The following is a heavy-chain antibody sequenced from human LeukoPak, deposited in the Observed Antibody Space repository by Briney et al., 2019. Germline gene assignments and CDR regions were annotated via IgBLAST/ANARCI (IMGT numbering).Heavy chain of an antibody. D-gene: IGHD4-23*01. V-gene: IGHV1-18*01. CDR1: GYRFTSYG. CDR2: ISDYNGNT. J-gene: IGHJ4*02. Sequence: GASVKVSCKASGYRFTSYGITWVRQAPGQGLEWMGWISDYNGNTNYAQNFQGRLTMTIDTSTTTGYMELRSLTSDDAAVYYCARVPRYGSIDYWGQGTLVTVSS. CDR3: ARVPRYGSIDY.